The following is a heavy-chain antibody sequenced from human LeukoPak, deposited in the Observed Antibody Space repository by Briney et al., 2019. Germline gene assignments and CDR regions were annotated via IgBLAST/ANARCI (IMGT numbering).Heavy chain of an antibody. Sequence: SETLSLTCTVSGGSISSYYWSWIRQPPGKGLEWIGYIYYSGSTNYNPSLKGRVTISVDTSKNQFSLKLSSVTAADTAVYYCARDSGVVADAFDIWGQGTMVTVSS. CDR3: ARDSGVVADAFDI. J-gene: IGHJ3*02. CDR1: GGSISSYY. CDR2: IYYSGST. V-gene: IGHV4-59*01. D-gene: IGHD2-2*01.